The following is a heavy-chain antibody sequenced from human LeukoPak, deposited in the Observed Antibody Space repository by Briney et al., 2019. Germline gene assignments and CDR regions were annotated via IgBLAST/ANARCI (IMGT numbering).Heavy chain of an antibody. CDR1: GLTVSNNY. J-gene: IGHJ6*02. D-gene: IGHD4-17*01. CDR2: ISWNSGSI. Sequence: GGSLRLSCAASGLTVSNNYLGWVRQAPGKGLGWVSGISWNSGSIGYADSVKGRFTISRDNAKNSLYLQMNRLRAEDTTLYYCAKEAPYGYGMDVWGQGTTVTVSS. V-gene: IGHV3-9*01. CDR3: AKEAPYGYGMDV.